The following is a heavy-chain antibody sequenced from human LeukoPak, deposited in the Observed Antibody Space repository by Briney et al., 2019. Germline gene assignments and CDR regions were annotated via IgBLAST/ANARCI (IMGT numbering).Heavy chain of an antibody. CDR1: GNYW. J-gene: IGHJ6*02. CDR2: INSDGSWT. V-gene: IGHV3-74*01. Sequence: GGSLRLSCAASGNYWMRWVRQVPGKGLVWVSHINSDGSWTSYADSVKGRFTISKDNAKNTVYLQMNSLRAEDTAVYYCARSRSFSGIAAAGPDYYYYYGMDVWGQGTTVTVSS. D-gene: IGHD6-13*01. CDR3: ARSRSFSGIAAAGPDYYYYYGMDV.